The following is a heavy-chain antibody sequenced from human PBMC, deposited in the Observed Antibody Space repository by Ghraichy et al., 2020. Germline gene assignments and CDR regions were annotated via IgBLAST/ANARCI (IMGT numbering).Heavy chain of an antibody. D-gene: IGHD3/OR15-3a*01. Sequence: ASVKVSCKASGYTFTGYYMHWVRQAPGQGLEWMGRFNPNSGGTNYAQKFQGRVTMTRDTSISTAYMELSRLRSDDTAVYYCARVFLAWTGGSIDSWGQGTLVTVSS. CDR1: GYTFTGYY. CDR2: FNPNSGGT. CDR3: ARVFLAWTGGSIDS. J-gene: IGHJ4*02. V-gene: IGHV1-2*06.